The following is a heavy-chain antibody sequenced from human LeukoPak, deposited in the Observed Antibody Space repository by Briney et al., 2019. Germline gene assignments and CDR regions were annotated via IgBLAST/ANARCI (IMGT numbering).Heavy chain of an antibody. CDR1: GFTFSKYA. CDR2: IWNDGSDE. CDR3: AFEIGRSQGAFDI. D-gene: IGHD1-26*01. V-gene: IGHV3-33*01. J-gene: IGHJ3*02. Sequence: WRSLRLSCAASGFTFSKYAMHWVRQTPGKGPEWVAAIWNDGSDENYADSVKGRFTISSDNSKNTLYLQMNSLRAEDTAVYYCAFEIGRSQGAFDIRGQGTMITVSS.